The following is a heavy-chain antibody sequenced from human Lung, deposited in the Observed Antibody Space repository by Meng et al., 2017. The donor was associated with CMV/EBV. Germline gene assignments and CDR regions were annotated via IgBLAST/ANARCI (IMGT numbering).Heavy chain of an antibody. CDR1: GYTFTTYD. D-gene: IGHD2/OR15-2a*01. V-gene: IGHV1-46*01. CDR3: ARANYFEWFDP. J-gene: IGHJ5*02. CDR2: IHPSGGDT. Sequence: CKPPGYTFTTYDLRWVRPAPGQWREWMGIIHPSGGDTSYAQTFQCTVPMTRDTSTSTVYMELSSLRSEDTAMYYCARANYFEWFDPWGQGTLVTVSS.